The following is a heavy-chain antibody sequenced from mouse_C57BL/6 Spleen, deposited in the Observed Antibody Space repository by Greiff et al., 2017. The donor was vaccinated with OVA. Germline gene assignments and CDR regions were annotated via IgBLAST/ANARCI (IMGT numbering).Heavy chain of an antibody. Sequence: QVQLQQSGAELVRPGTSVKMSCKASGYTFTSYWIGWAKQRPGHGLEWIGDIYPGGGYTNYNEKFKGKATLTADKSSSTAYMQFSSLTSEDSAIYYCARGGLTKAMDYWGQGTSVTVSS. CDR2: IYPGGGYT. D-gene: IGHD1-3*01. CDR1: GYTFTSYW. CDR3: ARGGLTKAMDY. J-gene: IGHJ4*01. V-gene: IGHV1-63*01.